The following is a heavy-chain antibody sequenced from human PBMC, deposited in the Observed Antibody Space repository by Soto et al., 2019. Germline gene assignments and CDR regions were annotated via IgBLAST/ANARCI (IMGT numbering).Heavy chain of an antibody. CDR1: GYTFTDFY. J-gene: IGHJ4*02. V-gene: IGHV1-2*02. D-gene: IGHD1-1*01. Sequence: QVQLVQSGAEVKKPGASVMVSCKTSGYTFTDFYINWVRQAPGQGLEWVGWINPNTGGTKPSQRFQGRVTLTRDTSITTADMELTRLTSEDTAVYFCATQAGTVPNFADHWGQGTLVTVSS. CDR2: INPNTGGT. CDR3: ATQAGTVPNFADH.